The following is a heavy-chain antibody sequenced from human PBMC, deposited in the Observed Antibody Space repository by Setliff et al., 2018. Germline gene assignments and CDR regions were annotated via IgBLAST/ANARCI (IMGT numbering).Heavy chain of an antibody. CDR3: ARRLPKISAGGTAAFDI. D-gene: IGHD6-13*01. V-gene: IGHV2-5*02. CDR1: GFSLSTSGVG. J-gene: IGHJ3*02. Sequence: SGPTLANPTQTLTLTCTFSGFSLSTSGVGVGWIRQPPGKALEWLALIYWDDDKRYSPSLKSRLTITKDTSKNQVVLTMTNMDPVDTATYYCARRLPKISAGGTAAFDIWGQGTMVTVSS. CDR2: IYWDDDK.